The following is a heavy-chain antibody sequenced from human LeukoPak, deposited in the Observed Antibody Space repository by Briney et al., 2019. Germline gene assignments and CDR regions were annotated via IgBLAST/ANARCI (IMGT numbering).Heavy chain of an antibody. D-gene: IGHD1-26*01. CDR1: GLTFSSYA. Sequence: GGSLRLSCAVSGLTFSSYAMHWVRQAPGKGLEYVSDISSDGGSTFYANSVKGRFTIPRDNSKNTLYLQMGSLTTEDMAVYYCAGSRSVGLDYWGQGTLVTVSS. V-gene: IGHV3-64*01. J-gene: IGHJ4*02. CDR2: ISSDGGST. CDR3: AGSRSVGLDY.